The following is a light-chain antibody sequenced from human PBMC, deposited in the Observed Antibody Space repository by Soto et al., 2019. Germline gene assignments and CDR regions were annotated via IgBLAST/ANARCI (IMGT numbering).Light chain of an antibody. Sequence: DIQITQSPSTLSASVGDRVTITCRASQSISVWLAWYQQKAGKAPNLLIYKASRLASGVPSRFSGSGSETDCTLTISGLQPGDSATYYCQQYNSYPPTFGQGTQVDIK. CDR1: QSISVW. CDR2: KAS. CDR3: QQYNSYPPT. V-gene: IGKV1-5*03. J-gene: IGKJ1*01.